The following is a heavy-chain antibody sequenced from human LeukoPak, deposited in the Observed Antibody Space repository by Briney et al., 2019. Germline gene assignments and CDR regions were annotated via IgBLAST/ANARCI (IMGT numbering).Heavy chain of an antibody. CDR3: ARGRRGAAAAGSYFDY. J-gene: IGHJ4*02. D-gene: IGHD6-13*01. CDR2: INHSGST. V-gene: IGHV4-34*01. CDR1: GGSFSGYY. Sequence: SETLSLTYAVYGGSFSGYYWSWIRQPPGKGLEWIGDINHSGSTNYNPSLKSRVTISVDTSKNQFSLKLSSVTAADTAVYYCARGRRGAAAAGSYFDYWGQGTLVTVSS.